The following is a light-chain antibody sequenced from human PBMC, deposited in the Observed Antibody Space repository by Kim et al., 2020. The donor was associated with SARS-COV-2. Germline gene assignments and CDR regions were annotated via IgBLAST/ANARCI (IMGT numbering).Light chain of an antibody. J-gene: IGKJ1*01. V-gene: IGKV1-5*03. CDR2: KAS. CDR1: QSISSW. CDR3: QQYNSYSRT. Sequence: DIQMTQSPSTLSASVGDRVTIACRASQSISSWLAWYQQKPGKAPKLLIFKASTLASGVPSRFSGSGSGTEFTLTISSLQPDDFANYYCQQYNSYSRTFGQGTKVNIK.